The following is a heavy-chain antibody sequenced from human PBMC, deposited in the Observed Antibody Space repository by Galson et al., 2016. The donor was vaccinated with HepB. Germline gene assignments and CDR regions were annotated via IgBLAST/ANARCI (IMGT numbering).Heavy chain of an antibody. V-gene: IGHV3-23*01. Sequence: SLRLSCAASGFTFRSYTMSWVRLAPGKGLEWVSAISGSGVGTYYADSVKGRFTISRDNSKNTLYLQMNSLRAENTAVYYCAKDDDDYNDAFDIWGQGTMVTVSS. CDR2: ISGSGVGT. CDR1: GFTFRSYT. J-gene: IGHJ3*02. D-gene: IGHD5-24*01. CDR3: AKDDDDYNDAFDI.